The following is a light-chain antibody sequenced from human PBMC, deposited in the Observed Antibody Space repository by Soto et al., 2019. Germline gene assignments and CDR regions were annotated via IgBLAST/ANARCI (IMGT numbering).Light chain of an antibody. J-gene: IGLJ2*01. Sequence: QSALTQPASVSGSPGQSITISCTGTSSDIGTYDYVSWYQHHPGKAPKLMIYEVTNRPSGVPDRFSGSKSGTSASLAITGLQAEDEADYYCQSYDSSLSGRVVFGGGTKLTVL. V-gene: IGLV2-14*01. CDR3: QSYDSSLSGRVV. CDR1: SSDIGTYDY. CDR2: EVT.